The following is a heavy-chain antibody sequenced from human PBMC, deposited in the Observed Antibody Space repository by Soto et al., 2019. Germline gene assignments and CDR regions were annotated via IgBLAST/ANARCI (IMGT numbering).Heavy chain of an antibody. V-gene: IGHV3-21*01. J-gene: IGHJ5*02. Sequence: EVQLVESGGGLVKPGGSLRLSCAASGFTFSSYSMNWVRQAPGKGLEWVSSISSSSSYIYYADSVKGRFTISRDNAKNSLYLQMNSLRAEDTSVYYCHLGYCSGGSCQNWFDPWGQGTLVTVSS. CDR3: HLGYCSGGSCQNWFDP. D-gene: IGHD2-15*01. CDR2: ISSSSSYI. CDR1: GFTFSSYS.